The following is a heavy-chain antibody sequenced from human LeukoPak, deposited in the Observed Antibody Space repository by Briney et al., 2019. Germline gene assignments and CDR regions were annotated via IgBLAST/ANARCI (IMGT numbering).Heavy chain of an antibody. D-gene: IGHD3-10*01. CDR1: GFTFTSSA. Sequence: SVKVSCKDSGFTFTSSAVQWVRQARGQRLEWIGWIVVGSGNTNYAQKFQERVTITRDMSTSTAYMELSSLRSEDTAVYYCAADPLFNYYGSGSYPNPDYWGQGTLVTVSS. CDR3: AADPLFNYYGSGSYPNPDY. CDR2: IVVGSGNT. J-gene: IGHJ4*02. V-gene: IGHV1-58*01.